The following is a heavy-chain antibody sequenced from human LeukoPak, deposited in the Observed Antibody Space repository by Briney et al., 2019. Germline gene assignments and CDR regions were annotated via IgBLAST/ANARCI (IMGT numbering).Heavy chain of an antibody. D-gene: IGHD3-3*01. Sequence: GGSLRLSCAASGFAFSSYWMSWVRQAPGKGLEWVANIKQDGSEKYYVDSVKGRFTISRDNAKNSLYLQMNSLRDEDTAVYYCGRDVNDIWSGSSLGYWGQGTLVTVSS. CDR1: GFAFSSYW. CDR2: IKQDGSEK. V-gene: IGHV3-7*01. J-gene: IGHJ4*02. CDR3: GRDVNDIWSGSSLGY.